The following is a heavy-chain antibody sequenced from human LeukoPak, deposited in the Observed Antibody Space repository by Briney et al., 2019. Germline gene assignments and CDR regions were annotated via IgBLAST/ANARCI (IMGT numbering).Heavy chain of an antibody. CDR2: IYSGGST. CDR3: ARGPTVQEDLDY. J-gene: IGHJ4*02. CDR1: GITVSSND. Sequence: GGSLRLSCAASGITVSSNDMSWVRQAPGKGLEWVSVIYSGGSTYYADSVKGRFTISRDISKNTLYLQMNSLGAEDTAVYYCARGPTVQEDLDYWGQGTLVTVSS. V-gene: IGHV3-66*01.